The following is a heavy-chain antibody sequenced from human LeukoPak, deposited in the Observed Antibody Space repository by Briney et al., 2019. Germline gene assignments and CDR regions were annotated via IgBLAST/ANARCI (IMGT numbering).Heavy chain of an antibody. V-gene: IGHV3-11*04. CDR1: GFSFSNSY. CDR2: ISGSGSDI. Sequence: GGSLRLSCVVSGFSFSNSYMTWIRQTPGKGLESLAYISGSGSDIYYADSVKGRFTISRDNAKNSLYLQMNSLRAEDTAVYYCAREGDYDILTGYFFCSDYWGQGTLVTVSS. CDR3: AREGDYDILTGYFFCSDY. D-gene: IGHD3-9*01. J-gene: IGHJ4*02.